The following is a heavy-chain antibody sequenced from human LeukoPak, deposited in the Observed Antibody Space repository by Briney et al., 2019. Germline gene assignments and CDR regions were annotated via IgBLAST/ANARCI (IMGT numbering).Heavy chain of an antibody. CDR3: ASGPYSSSSYYYYYYMDV. Sequence: PGGSLRLSCAASGFTFSNYAMSWVRQAPGKGLEWVANIKQDGSEKYYVDSVKGRFTISRDNAKNSLYLQMNSLRAEDTAVYYCASGPYSSSSYYYYYYMDVWGKGTTVTVSS. V-gene: IGHV3-7*03. D-gene: IGHD6-6*01. J-gene: IGHJ6*03. CDR1: GFTFSNYA. CDR2: IKQDGSEK.